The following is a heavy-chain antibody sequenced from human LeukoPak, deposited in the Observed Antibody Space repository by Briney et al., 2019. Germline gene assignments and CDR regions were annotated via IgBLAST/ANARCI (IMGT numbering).Heavy chain of an antibody. CDR1: GFTFSSYA. V-gene: IGHV3-7*03. Sequence: HPGGSLRLSCAASGFTFSSYAMHWVRQAPGKGLEWVANIKQDGSEKYYVDSVKGRFTISRDNAKNSLYLQMNSLRAEDTAVYYCARARWYSSSWYFDYWGQGILVTVSS. J-gene: IGHJ4*02. CDR3: ARARWYSSSWYFDY. CDR2: IKQDGSEK. D-gene: IGHD6-13*01.